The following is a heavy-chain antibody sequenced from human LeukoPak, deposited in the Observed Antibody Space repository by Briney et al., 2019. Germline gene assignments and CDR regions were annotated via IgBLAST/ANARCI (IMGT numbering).Heavy chain of an antibody. J-gene: IGHJ4*02. Sequence: SETLSLTCTVSGGSIGSYYWSWIRQPPGKGLEWIGYIYYSGSTYYNPSLKSRVTISVDTSKNQFSLKLSSVTAADTAVYYCARLGPYSSSWYYFDYWGQGTLVTVSS. CDR1: GGSIGSYY. CDR3: ARLGPYSSSWYYFDY. CDR2: IYYSGST. V-gene: IGHV4-59*01. D-gene: IGHD6-13*01.